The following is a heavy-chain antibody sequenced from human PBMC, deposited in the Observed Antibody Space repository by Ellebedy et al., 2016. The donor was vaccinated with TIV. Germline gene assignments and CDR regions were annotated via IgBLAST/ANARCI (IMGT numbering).Heavy chain of an antibody. CDR2: INPSGGST. V-gene: IGHV1-46*01. J-gene: IGHJ5*02. Sequence: AASVKVSCKASGYTFTGYYMHWVRQAPGQGLEWMGIINPSGGSTSYAQKFQGRVTMTRDTSTSTVYMELSSLRSEDTAVYYRARGPRAVASGNWFDPWGQGTLVTVSS. D-gene: IGHD5-12*01. CDR3: ARGPRAVASGNWFDP. CDR1: GYTFTGYY.